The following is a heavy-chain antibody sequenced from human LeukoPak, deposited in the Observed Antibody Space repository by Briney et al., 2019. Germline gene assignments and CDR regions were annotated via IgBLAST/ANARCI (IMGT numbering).Heavy chain of an antibody. CDR1: GYTFTGYY. CDR2: INPNSGGT. CDR3: ARGRGYSRGTFDY. D-gene: IGHD5-18*01. J-gene: IGHJ4*02. V-gene: IGHV1-2*02. Sequence: ASVKVSCKASGYTFTGYYIHWVRQAPGQGLEWMGWINPNSGGTNYAQKFQGRVTMTRDTSIGTGYMELSRLRSDDTAVYCCARGRGYSRGTFDYWGQGTLVTVSS.